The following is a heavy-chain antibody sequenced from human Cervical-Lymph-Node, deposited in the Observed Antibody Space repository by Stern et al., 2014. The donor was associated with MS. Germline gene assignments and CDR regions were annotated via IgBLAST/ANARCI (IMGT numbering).Heavy chain of an antibody. CDR3: ARQRYFDY. CDR1: GYTFTSYW. V-gene: IGHV5-51*01. Sequence: EVQLVQSGPEVKRPGESLKISCQASGYTFTSYWIGWGRQMPGKGLEWIAIIFPGGSDIRYSPSFQGQVPISPDKSSSPAYLQWNNLKASDTAIYYCARQRYFDYWGQGTLVTVSS. CDR2: IFPGGSDI. J-gene: IGHJ4*02.